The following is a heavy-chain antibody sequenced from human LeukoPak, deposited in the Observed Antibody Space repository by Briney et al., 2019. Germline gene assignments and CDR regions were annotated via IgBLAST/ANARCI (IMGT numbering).Heavy chain of an antibody. V-gene: IGHV4-39*07. CDR2: IYYSGST. CDR3: ARARTTLGY. CDR1: GGSISSSSYY. J-gene: IGHJ4*02. D-gene: IGHD1-7*01. Sequence: SETLSLTCTVSGGSISSSSYYWGWIRQPPGKGLEWIGSIYYSGSTYYNPSLKSRVTISVDTSKNQFSLKLSSVTAADTAVYYCARARTTLGYWGQGTLVTVSS.